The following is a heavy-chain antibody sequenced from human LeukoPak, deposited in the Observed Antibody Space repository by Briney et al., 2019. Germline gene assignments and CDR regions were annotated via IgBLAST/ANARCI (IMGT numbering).Heavy chain of an antibody. V-gene: IGHV3-30-3*01. Sequence: GRSLRLSCAASGFTFSSYALHWVRQAPGKGLEWVAVISYDGSNKYYADSVKGRFTISRDNSKNTLYLQMNSLRAEDTAVYYCARGYDSSGYYSGEWFDPWGQATLVTVSS. CDR3: ARGYDSSGYYSGEWFDP. D-gene: IGHD3-22*01. CDR1: GFTFSSYA. J-gene: IGHJ5*02. CDR2: ISYDGSNK.